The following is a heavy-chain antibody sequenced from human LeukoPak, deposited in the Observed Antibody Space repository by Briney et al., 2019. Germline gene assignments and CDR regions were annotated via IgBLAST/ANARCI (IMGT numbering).Heavy chain of an antibody. CDR1: GGSFSGYY. D-gene: IGHD4-11*01. J-gene: IGHJ6*02. Sequence: SETLSLTCAVYGGSFSGYYWSWIRQPPGKGLEWIGEINHSGSTNYNPSLKSRVTISVDTSKNQFSLKLSSVTATDTAVYYCARVDCSNYVCYYYGMDVWGQGTTVTVSS. V-gene: IGHV4-34*01. CDR2: INHSGST. CDR3: ARVDCSNYVCYYYGMDV.